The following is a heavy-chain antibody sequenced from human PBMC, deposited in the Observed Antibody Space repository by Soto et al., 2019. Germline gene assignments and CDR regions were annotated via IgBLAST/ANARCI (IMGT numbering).Heavy chain of an antibody. CDR1: GFTFSSYW. Sequence: PGGSLRLSCAASGFTFSSYWMHWVRQAPGKGLVWVSRINSDGSSTNYADFVKGRFTISRDNSKNTLYLQMNSLRAEDTAVYYCAKDRHRSGSPHPFDYWGQGTLVTVSS. CDR2: INSDGSST. CDR3: AKDRHRSGSPHPFDY. D-gene: IGHD3-22*01. J-gene: IGHJ4*02. V-gene: IGHV3-74*01.